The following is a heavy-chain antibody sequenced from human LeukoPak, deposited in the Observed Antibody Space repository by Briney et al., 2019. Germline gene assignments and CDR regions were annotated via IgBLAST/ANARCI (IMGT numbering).Heavy chain of an antibody. Sequence: GGSLRLSCAASGFTVSSNYMSWVRQAPGKGLEWVSVIYSGGSTYYADSVKGRLTISRDNSKNTLYLQMNSLRAEDTAVYYCSGYDYSGFPAASYWGQGTLVTVSS. CDR1: GFTVSSNY. D-gene: IGHD5-12*01. V-gene: IGHV3-53*01. CDR3: SGYDYSGFPAASY. CDR2: IYSGGST. J-gene: IGHJ4*02.